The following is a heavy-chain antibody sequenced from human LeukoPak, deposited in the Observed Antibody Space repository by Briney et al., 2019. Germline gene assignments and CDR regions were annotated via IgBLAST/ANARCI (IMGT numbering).Heavy chain of an antibody. V-gene: IGHV4-59*01. J-gene: IGHJ4*02. CDR2: IYYSGST. D-gene: IGHD2-21*01. Sequence: SETLSLTCTVSGGSISSYYWSWIRQPPGKGLEWTGYIYYSGSTNYNPSLKSRVTVSVDTSKNQFSLKLSSVTAADTAVYYCARVRPHSVYYFDYWGQGTLVTVSS. CDR1: GGSISSYY. CDR3: ARVRPHSVYYFDY.